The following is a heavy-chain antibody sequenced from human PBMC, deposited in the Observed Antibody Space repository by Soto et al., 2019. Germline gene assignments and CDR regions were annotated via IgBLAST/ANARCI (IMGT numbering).Heavy chain of an antibody. CDR3: ARVVGAENDAFGI. CDR2: INHSGST. J-gene: IGHJ3*02. D-gene: IGHD2-15*01. CDR1: GGSFSGYY. Sequence: PSETLSLTCAVYGGSFSGYYWSWIRQPPGKGLEWIGEINHSGSTNYNPSLKSRVTISVDTSKNQFSLKLSSVTAADTAVYYCARVVGAENDAFGIWGQGTMVTVSS. V-gene: IGHV4-34*01.